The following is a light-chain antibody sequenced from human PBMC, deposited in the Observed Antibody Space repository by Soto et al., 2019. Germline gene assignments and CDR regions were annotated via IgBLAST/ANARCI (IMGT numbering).Light chain of an antibody. J-gene: IGKJ1*01. Sequence: DIPMTQSPSSLSASVGDRVTITCRASQGISSFLAWFQQKPGKAPKSLIYDASTLQSGVSSRFSGSGSDTHFTLAISSLQPEEFATYYCQQYNSYPASFGQGTKVEIK. CDR1: QGISSF. CDR2: DAS. CDR3: QQYNSYPAS. V-gene: IGKV1-16*01.